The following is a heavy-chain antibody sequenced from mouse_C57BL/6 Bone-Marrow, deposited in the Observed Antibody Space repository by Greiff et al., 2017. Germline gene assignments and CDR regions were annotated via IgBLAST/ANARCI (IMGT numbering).Heavy chain of an antibody. J-gene: IGHJ2*01. V-gene: IGHV1-72*01. D-gene: IGHD2-4*01. CDR1: GYTFTSYW. Sequence: QVQLQQPGAELVKPGASVKLSCKASGYTFTSYWMHWVKQRPGRGLEWIGRIDPNSGGTKYNEKFKSKATLTVDKPSSTAYMQLSSLTSEDAAVYYCARRIYYDYDEEYYFDYWGQGTTLTVSS. CDR3: ARRIYYDYDEEYYFDY. CDR2: IDPNSGGT.